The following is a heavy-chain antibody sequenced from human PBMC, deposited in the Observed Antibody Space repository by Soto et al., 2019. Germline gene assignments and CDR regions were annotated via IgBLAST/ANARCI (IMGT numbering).Heavy chain of an antibody. J-gene: IGHJ6*02. CDR2: LYYTGST. CDR3: ASGGGYDFRSSQAPPIYX. V-gene: IGHV4-59*01. CDR1: GGSISDFY. Sequence: SETLSLTCNVSGGSISDFYWSWIRQSPGKRLEWILYLYYTGSTNYNPALKSRVNISLDTYKNQFSLKVRSVTAADTAVYYCASGGGYDFRSSQAPPIYXWGQGTTFTVS. D-gene: IGHD3-3*01.